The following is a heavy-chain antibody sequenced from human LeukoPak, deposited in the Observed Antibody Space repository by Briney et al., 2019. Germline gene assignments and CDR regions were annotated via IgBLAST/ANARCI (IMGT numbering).Heavy chain of an antibody. CDR1: GFTFSSYG. Sequence: GRSLRLSCAASGFTFSSYGMHWVRQAPGKGLEWVAVIWYGGSNKYYADSVKGRFTISRDNSKNTLYLQMNSLRAEDTAVYYCAGVSTQGFYGMDVWGQGTTVTVSS. CDR2: IWYGGSNK. V-gene: IGHV3-33*01. J-gene: IGHJ6*02. CDR3: AGVSTQGFYGMDV.